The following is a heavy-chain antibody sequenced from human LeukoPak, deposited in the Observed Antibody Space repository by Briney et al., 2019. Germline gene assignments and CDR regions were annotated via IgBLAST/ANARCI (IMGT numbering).Heavy chain of an antibody. Sequence: ASVTVSCQSSGYTFTRYVISWVRQAPGQGLAWMGWISAYNGNTNYAQKLQVSVTMTTGTSTSTAYMELRGLRSDDTAVYYCARVPLGSTSPYYFDYWGQGTLVTVSS. CDR2: ISAYNGNT. CDR3: ARVPLGSTSPYYFDY. V-gene: IGHV1-18*01. D-gene: IGHD1-26*01. CDR1: GYTFTRYV. J-gene: IGHJ4*02.